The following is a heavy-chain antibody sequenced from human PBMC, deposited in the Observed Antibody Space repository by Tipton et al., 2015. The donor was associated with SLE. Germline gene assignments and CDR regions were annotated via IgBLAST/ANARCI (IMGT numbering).Heavy chain of an antibody. CDR3: AKSLMATITGVDY. V-gene: IGHV3-43D*03. J-gene: IGHJ4*02. CDR2: ITWDGRSA. Sequence: SLRLSCAASGFIFDDFAMHWVRQVPGKSLEWVSLITWDGRSAHYADSVKGRFTISRDNTKNSLYLQMNSLRPEDTALCYCAKSLMATITGVDYWGQGTLVTVSS. D-gene: IGHD5-24*01. CDR1: GFIFDDFA.